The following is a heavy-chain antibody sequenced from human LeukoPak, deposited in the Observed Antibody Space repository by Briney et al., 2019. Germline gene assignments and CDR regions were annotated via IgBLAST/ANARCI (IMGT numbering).Heavy chain of an antibody. D-gene: IGHD1-7*01. V-gene: IGHV1-8*01. CDR2: MNPNSGNT. Sequence: ASVKVSCKASGYTFTSYDINWVRQATGQGLEWMGWMNPNSGNTGYAQKFQGRATMTRNTSISTAYMELSSLRSEDTAVYYCARGYNWNYYYYYGMDVWGQGTTVTVSS. CDR3: ARGYNWNYYYYYGMDV. CDR1: GYTFTSYD. J-gene: IGHJ6*02.